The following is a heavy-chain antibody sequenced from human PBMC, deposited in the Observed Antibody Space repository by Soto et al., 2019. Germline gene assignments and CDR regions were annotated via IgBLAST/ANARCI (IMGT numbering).Heavy chain of an antibody. V-gene: IGHV3-23*01. Sequence: EVQLLESGGGLVQPGGSLRLSCAASGFTFSTYGLTWVRQAPGKGLEWVSDISGSGGDKYYADSVRGRFTISRDNYKNTMYLQMNSLRAEDQAIYYCAREGKLRPSGYWYYYGLDVWGQGTTVTVSS. CDR2: ISGSGGDK. CDR1: GFTFSTYG. J-gene: IGHJ6*02. CDR3: AREGKLRPSGYWYYYGLDV. D-gene: IGHD3-16*01.